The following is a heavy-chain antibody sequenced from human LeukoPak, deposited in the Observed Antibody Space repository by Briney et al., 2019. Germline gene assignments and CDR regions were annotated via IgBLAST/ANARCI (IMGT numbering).Heavy chain of an antibody. CDR3: ARAPSEIGGYYPEYFRH. CDR2: IKSDGST. CDR1: GFTFSSYW. D-gene: IGHD3-22*01. Sequence: GGSLRLSCAASGFTFSSYWMHWVRQAPGKGLVWVSRIKSDGSTNYADSVKGRFIISRGNAKNTVSLQMNSVRAEDTGVYYCARAPSEIGGYYPEYFRHWGQGALVTVSS. J-gene: IGHJ1*01. V-gene: IGHV3-74*01.